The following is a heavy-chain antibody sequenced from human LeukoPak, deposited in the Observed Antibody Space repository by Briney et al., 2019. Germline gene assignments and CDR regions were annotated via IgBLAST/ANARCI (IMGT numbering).Heavy chain of an antibody. V-gene: IGHV1-18*01. CDR2: ISAYNGNT. Sequence: ASVKVSCKASGYTFTSYGISWVRQAPGQGLEWMGWISAYNGNTNYAQKLQGRVTMTTDTSTSTAYMELRSLRSDDTAVYYCARDLVPFYDSSGYFDYWGQGALVTVSS. CDR3: ARDLVPFYDSSGYFDY. J-gene: IGHJ4*02. D-gene: IGHD3-22*01. CDR1: GYTFTSYG.